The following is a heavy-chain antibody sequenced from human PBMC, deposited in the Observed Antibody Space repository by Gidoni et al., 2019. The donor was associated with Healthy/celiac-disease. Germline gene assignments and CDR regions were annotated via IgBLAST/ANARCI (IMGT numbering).Heavy chain of an antibody. CDR3: AKAPSYGDYTTYYDGMDV. Sequence: EVQLLESGGGLVQPGGSLRLSCAASGFTFSSYAMSWVRQAPGKGLEWVSSISGSGGSTYYADSVKGRFTISRDNSKNTLYLQMNSLRAEDTAVYYCAKAPSYGDYTTYYDGMDVWGQGTTVTVSS. J-gene: IGHJ6*02. D-gene: IGHD4-17*01. CDR2: ISGSGGST. V-gene: IGHV3-23*01. CDR1: GFTFSSYA.